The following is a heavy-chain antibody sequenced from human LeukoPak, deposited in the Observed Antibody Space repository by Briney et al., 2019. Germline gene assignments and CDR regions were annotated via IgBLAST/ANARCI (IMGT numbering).Heavy chain of an antibody. CDR1: GFTFSTYW. J-gene: IGHJ4*02. V-gene: IGHV3-33*08. Sequence: GGSLRLSCSASGFTFSTYWMSWVRQAPGKGLEWVAVIWYDGSDKYHADSVKGRFTISRDNSKNMLYLHMNSLRAEDTAVYYCASSSGWYLSSDYWGQGTLVTVSS. CDR3: ASSSGWYLSSDY. D-gene: IGHD6-19*01. CDR2: IWYDGSDK.